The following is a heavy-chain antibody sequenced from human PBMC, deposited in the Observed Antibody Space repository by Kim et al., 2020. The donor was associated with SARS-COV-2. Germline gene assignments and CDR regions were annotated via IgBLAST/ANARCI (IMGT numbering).Heavy chain of an antibody. V-gene: IGHV4-39*01. Sequence: LQSRGTISVDTSKNQFSLKLSSVTAADTAVYYCARQSEGEWELLPEYFQHWGQGTLVTVSS. J-gene: IGHJ1*01. D-gene: IGHD1-26*01. CDR3: ARQSEGEWELLPEYFQH.